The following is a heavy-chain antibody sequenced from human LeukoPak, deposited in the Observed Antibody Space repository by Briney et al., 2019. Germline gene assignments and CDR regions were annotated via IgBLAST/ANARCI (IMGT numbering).Heavy chain of an antibody. V-gene: IGHV3-30-3*01. CDR3: ARVEYNSSPHFAY. CDR1: GFTFDSYA. Sequence: GGSLRLSCAASGFTFDSYALHWVRQAPGKGLEWLAIITYDGTNKYYADSVKGRFTISRDNCKNTLFLQMNSLRAEDTAVYYCARVEYNSSPHFAYWGQGTLVTVSS. J-gene: IGHJ4*02. CDR2: ITYDGTNK. D-gene: IGHD1-14*01.